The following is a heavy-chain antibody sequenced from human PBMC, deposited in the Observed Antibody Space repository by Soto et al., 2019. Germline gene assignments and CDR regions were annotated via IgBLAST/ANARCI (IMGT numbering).Heavy chain of an antibody. Sequence: SETLSLTCTVSGGSISSYYWSWIRQPPGKGLEWIGYIYYSGSTNYNPSLKSRVTISVDTSKNQFSLKLSSVTAADTAVYYCARDSPSDYWGQGTLVTVSS. CDR1: GGSISSYY. J-gene: IGHJ4*02. CDR2: IYYSGST. CDR3: ARDSPSDY. V-gene: IGHV4-59*01.